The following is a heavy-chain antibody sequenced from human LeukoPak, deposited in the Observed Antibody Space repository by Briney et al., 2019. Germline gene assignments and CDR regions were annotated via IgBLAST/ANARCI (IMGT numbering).Heavy chain of an antibody. J-gene: IGHJ4*02. V-gene: IGHV4-38-2*01. CDR2: IYHSGTT. Sequence: SETLSLTCAVSGYSISSGYFWGWIRQPPGKGLEWIGSIYHSGTTYYNPSLKSRVTISVDTSKNQFSLRLSSVTAADTAVYYCVRPPDYSDYGAAFTYWGQGTLVTVSS. D-gene: IGHD4-11*01. CDR1: GYSISSGYF. CDR3: VRPPDYSDYGAAFTY.